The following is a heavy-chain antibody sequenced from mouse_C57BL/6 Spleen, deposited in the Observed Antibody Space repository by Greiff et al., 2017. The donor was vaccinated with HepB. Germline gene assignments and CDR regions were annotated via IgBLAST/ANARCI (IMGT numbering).Heavy chain of an antibody. D-gene: IGHD1-1*01. Sequence: VQLQQSGAELVRPGASVKLSCTASGFNIKDYYMHWVKQRPEQGLEWIGRIDPEDGDTEYAPKFQGKATMTADTSSNTAYLQLSSLTSEDTAVYYCTTYYYGSSLVDYWGQGTTLTVSS. J-gene: IGHJ2*01. V-gene: IGHV14-1*01. CDR1: GFNIKDYY. CDR2: IDPEDGDT. CDR3: TTYYYGSSLVDY.